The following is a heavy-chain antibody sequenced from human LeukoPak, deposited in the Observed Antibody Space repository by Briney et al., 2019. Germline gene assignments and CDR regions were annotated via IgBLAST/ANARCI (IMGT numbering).Heavy chain of an antibody. D-gene: IGHD3-10*01. CDR1: RYTFTNYG. J-gene: IGHJ3*02. Sequence: ASVKVSCQASRYTFTNYGISWLRQARGQGREWMGLICSYNGNINFEQKLKGRVTMTTDTSASTAYMELRSLRPDDTAVYYCARDQAGTMDRGVVDAFDIWGPGTMVTVSS. V-gene: IGHV1-18*01. CDR3: ARDQAGTMDRGVVDAFDI. CDR2: ICSYNGNI.